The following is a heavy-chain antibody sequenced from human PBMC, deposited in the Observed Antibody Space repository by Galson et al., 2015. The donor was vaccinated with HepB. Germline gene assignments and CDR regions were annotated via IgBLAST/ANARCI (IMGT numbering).Heavy chain of an antibody. J-gene: IGHJ4*02. D-gene: IGHD5-12*01. CDR2: FDPEDGET. CDR1: GYTLTELS. CDR3: ATGVATPYVSSIDY. V-gene: IGHV1-24*01. Sequence: SVKVSCRVSGYTLTELSMHWVRQAPGKGLEWMGGFDPEDGETIYAQKFQGGVTMTEDTSTDTAYMELSSLRSEDTAVYYCATGVATPYVSSIDYWGQGTLVTVSS.